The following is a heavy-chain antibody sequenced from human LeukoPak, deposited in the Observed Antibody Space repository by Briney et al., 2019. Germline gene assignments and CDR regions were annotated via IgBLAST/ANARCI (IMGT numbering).Heavy chain of an antibody. CDR3: ATIGASFFDY. V-gene: IGHV7-4-1*02. Sequence: ALVKVSCKASGYTFTNYAMNRVRQAPGQGLEWMGWINTGTGNPTYAQGFTGRFVFSLDTSVSTTYLQINSLKAEDTAVYYCATIGASFFDYWGQGTLVTVSS. J-gene: IGHJ4*02. D-gene: IGHD3-10*01. CDR2: INTGTGNP. CDR1: GYTFTNYA.